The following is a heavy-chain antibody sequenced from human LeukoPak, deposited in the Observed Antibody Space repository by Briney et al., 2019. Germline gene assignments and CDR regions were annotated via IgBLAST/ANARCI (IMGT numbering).Heavy chain of an antibody. CDR2: IIPILGTA. Sequence: SVKVSCKASGGTFSSYAISWVRQAPGQGLEWMGGIIPILGTANYAQKFQGRVTITADESTSTAYMELSSLRSEDTAVYYCARVGDCSGGSCYADYWGQGTLVTVSS. D-gene: IGHD2-15*01. J-gene: IGHJ4*02. CDR1: GGTFSSYA. V-gene: IGHV1-69*13. CDR3: ARVGDCSGGSCYADY.